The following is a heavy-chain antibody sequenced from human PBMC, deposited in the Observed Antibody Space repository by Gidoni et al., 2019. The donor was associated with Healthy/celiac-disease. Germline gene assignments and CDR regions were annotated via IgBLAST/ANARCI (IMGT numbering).Heavy chain of an antibody. CDR1: GFTFSNAW. J-gene: IGHJ2*01. D-gene: IGHD3-22*01. CDR2: IKSKTDGGTT. V-gene: IGHV3-15*01. CDR3: TTTYYYDSSGYYYFGEPNWYFDL. Sequence: EVQLVESGGGLVKPGGSLSLSCAASGFTFSNAWMSWVRQAPGKGLEWVGRIKSKTDGGTTDYAAPVKGRFTISRDDSKNTLYLQMNSLKTEDTAVYYCTTTYYYDSSGYYYFGEPNWYFDLWGRGTLVTVSS.